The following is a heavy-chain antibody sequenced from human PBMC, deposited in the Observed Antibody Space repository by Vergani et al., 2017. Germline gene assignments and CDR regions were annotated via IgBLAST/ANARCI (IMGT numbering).Heavy chain of an antibody. V-gene: IGHV3-48*03. J-gene: IGHJ6*03. CDR3: ARDCSSTSCRYYYYYYMDV. CDR1: GFTFSSYE. D-gene: IGHD2-2*01. Sequence: EVQLVESGGGLVQPGGSLRLSCAASGFTFSSYEMNWVRQAPGKGLEWVSYISSSGSTIYYADSVKGRFTISRDNAKNSLYLQMNSLRAEDTAVYYCARDCSSTSCRYYYYYYMDVWGKGTTVTVSS. CDR2: ISSSGSTI.